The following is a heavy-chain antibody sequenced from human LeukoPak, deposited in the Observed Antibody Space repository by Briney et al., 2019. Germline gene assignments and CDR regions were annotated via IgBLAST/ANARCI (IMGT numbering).Heavy chain of an antibody. J-gene: IGHJ4*02. Sequence: GGSLRLSCAASGFTLSSYSMNWVRQAPGKGLEWVSYITNSGSSIYYADSVKGRFTISRDNAKNPLYLQMNSLRAEDTAVYYCARGVHYDILTGYPYYLDYWGQGTLVTVSS. CDR2: ITNSGSSI. V-gene: IGHV3-48*04. D-gene: IGHD3-9*01. CDR3: ARGVHYDILTGYPYYLDY. CDR1: GFTLSSYS.